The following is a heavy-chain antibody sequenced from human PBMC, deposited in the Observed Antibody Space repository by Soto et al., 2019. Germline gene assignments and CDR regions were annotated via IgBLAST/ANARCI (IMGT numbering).Heavy chain of an antibody. D-gene: IGHD3-9*01. CDR3: ARTVLGPDLLADSFVDYYYYMDV. J-gene: IGHJ6*03. Sequence: SETLSLTCTVSGGSISNFYWSWIRQPPGKGLEWIGYVYYTGSTSYNPSLKRRVTFSADSSRGQFSLRLNSATAADTAVYYCARTVLGPDLLADSFVDYYYYMDVWGQGTTVTVSS. CDR2: VYYTGST. CDR1: GGSISNFY. V-gene: IGHV4-59*08.